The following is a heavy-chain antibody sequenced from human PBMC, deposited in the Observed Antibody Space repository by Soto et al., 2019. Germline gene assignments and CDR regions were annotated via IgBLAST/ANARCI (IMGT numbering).Heavy chain of an antibody. D-gene: IGHD2-2*01. J-gene: IGHJ6*02. V-gene: IGHV1-24*01. CDR2: FDREDGDT. Sequence: GASVKGSCKVSGYTLTELSMHWVRQAPRKGLEWMGGFDREDGDTIYAQKFQGRVTMTEDTSTDTAYMELSSLRSEDTAVYYCATGGYCSSTSCLGGDYYYYGMDVWGQGPTVTVSS. CDR1: GYTLTELS. CDR3: ATGGYCSSTSCLGGDYYYYGMDV.